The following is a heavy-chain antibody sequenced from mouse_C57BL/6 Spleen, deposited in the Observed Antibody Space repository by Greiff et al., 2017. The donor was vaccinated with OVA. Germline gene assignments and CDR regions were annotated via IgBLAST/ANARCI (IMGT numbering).Heavy chain of an antibody. CDR2: IYIGNGYT. CDR1: GYTFTSYG. D-gene: IGHD1-1*01. CDR3: ARQDGSSGHWYFDV. J-gene: IGHJ1*03. Sequence: EVQVVESGAELVRPGSSVKMSCKTSGYTFTSYGINWVKQRPGQGLEWIGYIYIGNGYTEYNEKFKGKATLTSDTSSSTAYMQLSSLTSEDSAIYFCARQDGSSGHWYFDVWGTGTTVTVSS. V-gene: IGHV1-58*01.